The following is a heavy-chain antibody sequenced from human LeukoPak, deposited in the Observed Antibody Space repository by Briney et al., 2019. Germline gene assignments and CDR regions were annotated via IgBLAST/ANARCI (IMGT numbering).Heavy chain of an antibody. D-gene: IGHD3-22*01. CDR3: ASQYYYDSSGYPEYFQH. CDR1: DGAINSDYFL. V-gene: IGHV4-30-2*01. CDR2: ISHTGGRT. J-gene: IGHJ1*01. Sequence: PSQTLSLTCTVSDGAINSDYFLWSWIRQPPGQGLEYIGYISHTGGRTDSSPSLKSRVTMSVDRSQNQFSLKLSSVTAADTAVYYCASQYYYDSSGYPEYFQHWGQGTLVTVSS.